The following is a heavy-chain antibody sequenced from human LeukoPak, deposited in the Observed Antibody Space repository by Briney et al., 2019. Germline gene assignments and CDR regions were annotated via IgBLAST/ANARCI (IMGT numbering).Heavy chain of an antibody. J-gene: IGHJ4*02. CDR1: GFTFSSYA. CDR3: AKVRAKRGDTEFDY. V-gene: IGHV3-23*01. D-gene: IGHD5-18*01. Sequence: GGSLRLSCAASGFTFSSYAMSWVRQAPGKGLEWASAISGSGGSTYYADSVKGRFTISRDNSKNTLYLQMNSLRAEDTAVYYCAKVRAKRGDTEFDYWGQGTLVTVSS. CDR2: ISGSGGST.